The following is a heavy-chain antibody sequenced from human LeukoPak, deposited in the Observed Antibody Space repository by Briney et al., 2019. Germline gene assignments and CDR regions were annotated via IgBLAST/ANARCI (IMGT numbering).Heavy chain of an antibody. V-gene: IGHV4-34*01. D-gene: IGHD3-16*01. CDR3: ARLYDYVWGSYVLDP. CDR1: GGSFSGYY. CDR2: INHSGST. Sequence: SETLSLTCAVYGGSFSGYYWSWIRQPPGKGLEWIGEINHSGSTNYNPSLKSRVTISVDTSKNQFSLKLSSVTAADTAVYYCARLYDYVWGSYVLDPWGQGTLDTVSS. J-gene: IGHJ5*02.